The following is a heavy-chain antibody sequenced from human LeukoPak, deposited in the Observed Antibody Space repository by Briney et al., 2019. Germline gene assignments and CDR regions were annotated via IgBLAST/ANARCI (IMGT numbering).Heavy chain of an antibody. V-gene: IGHV4-34*01. Sequence: SSETLSLTCAVYGVTFSGHYWNWIRQTPEKGLEWIGEINHNAYTNYNPSLKSRVTISVDTSKNQFSLSLTSLTAADTAAYYCARAGTGDRSAVFDSWGQGTLVTVSS. D-gene: IGHD7-27*01. CDR2: INHNAYT. J-gene: IGHJ4*02. CDR1: GVTFSGHY. CDR3: ARAGTGDRSAVFDS.